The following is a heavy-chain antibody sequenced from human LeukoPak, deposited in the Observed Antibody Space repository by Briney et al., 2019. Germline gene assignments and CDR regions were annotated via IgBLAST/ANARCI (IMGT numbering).Heavy chain of an antibody. CDR1: GGSFSGYY. D-gene: IGHD6-13*01. V-gene: IGHV4-34*01. CDR2: INHGGYT. J-gene: IGHJ5*02. CDR3: ARALGVAAAGKFDP. Sequence: GTLRLSCAVYGGSFSGYYWSWIRQSPGKGLEWIGEINHGGYTNYNPSLKRRVTISVDTSKSHFSLRLTSVTAADTAVYYCARALGVAAAGKFDPWGQGTLVTVSS.